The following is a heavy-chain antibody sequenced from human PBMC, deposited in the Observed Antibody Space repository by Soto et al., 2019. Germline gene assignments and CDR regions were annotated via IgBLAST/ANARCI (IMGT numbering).Heavy chain of an antibody. D-gene: IGHD5-18*01. CDR2: INPSGGST. Sequence: QVQLVQSGAEVKKPGASVKVSCKASGYTFTSYYMHWVRQAPGQGLEWMGIINPSGGSTSYAPKFQGRVTMTRDRSTSTVYMELSSLRSEDTAVYYCASEVERGYSYGYLEYWGQGTLVTVSS. CDR1: GYTFTSYY. J-gene: IGHJ1*01. V-gene: IGHV1-46*01. CDR3: ASEVERGYSYGYLEY.